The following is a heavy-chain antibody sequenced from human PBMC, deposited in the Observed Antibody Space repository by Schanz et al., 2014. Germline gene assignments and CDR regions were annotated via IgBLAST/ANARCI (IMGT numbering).Heavy chain of an antibody. Sequence: EVQLVESGGELIQPGGSLTLSCAASGFTFSSYLMSWVRQAPGKGLEWVSGIGGSGGSTDYADSVKGRFTISRDNAKNTLYLQLNSLRAEDTAVYYCARVPRRVTTRGGGSRYYFDYWGQGTLVTVSS. CDR2: IGGSGGST. J-gene: IGHJ4*02. V-gene: IGHV3-23*04. D-gene: IGHD4-17*01. CDR3: ARVPRRVTTRGGGSRYYFDY. CDR1: GFTFSSYL.